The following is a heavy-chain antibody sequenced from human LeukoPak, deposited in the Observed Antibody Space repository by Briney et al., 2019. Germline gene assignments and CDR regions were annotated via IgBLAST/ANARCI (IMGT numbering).Heavy chain of an antibody. D-gene: IGHD6-13*01. V-gene: IGHV3-23*01. CDR3: AKNAAAGRGRAFDI. CDR1: GFTFSSYA. J-gene: IGHJ3*02. Sequence: GGSLRLSCAASGFTFSSYAMSWVRQTPGKGLEWVSTISGSGGSTYYADSVKGRFTISSDNSKNTLYLQMNSLRAEDTAVYYCAKNAAAGRGRAFDIWGQGTLVTVSS. CDR2: ISGSGGST.